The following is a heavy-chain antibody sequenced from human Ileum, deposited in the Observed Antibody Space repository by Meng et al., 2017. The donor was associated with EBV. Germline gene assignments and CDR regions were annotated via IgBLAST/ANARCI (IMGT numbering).Heavy chain of an antibody. CDR3: ARESYSDSSGYYSLDY. V-gene: IGHV4-4*02. D-gene: IGHD3-22*01. Sequence: PLQVSHQGPVRPSGRLSLTCAVSCGSISSSNWWSWVRQAPGKGLEWIGESHHTESTNYNPSLKSRVTISVDKSKNQFSLKLSSVTAADTAVYYCARESYSDSSGYYSLDYWGQGSLVTVSS. CDR2: SHHTEST. CDR1: CGSISSSNW. J-gene: IGHJ4*02.